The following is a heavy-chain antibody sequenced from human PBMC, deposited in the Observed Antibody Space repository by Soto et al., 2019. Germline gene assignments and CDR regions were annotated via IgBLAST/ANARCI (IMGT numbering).Heavy chain of an antibody. Sequence: GGSLRLSCAASGFTFSDYYMSWIRQAPGKGLEWVSYISSGSTIYYADSVKGRFTISRDNAKNSLYLQMNSLRAEDTAVYYCARGWNDGPSPEFDPWGQGTPVTVSS. CDR3: ARGWNDGPSPEFDP. CDR2: ISSGSTI. CDR1: GFTFSDYY. V-gene: IGHV3-11*01. J-gene: IGHJ5*02. D-gene: IGHD1-1*01.